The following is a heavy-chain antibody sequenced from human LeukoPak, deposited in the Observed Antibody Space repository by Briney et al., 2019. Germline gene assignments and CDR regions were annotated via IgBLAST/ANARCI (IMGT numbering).Heavy chain of an antibody. V-gene: IGHV4-38-2*02. CDR3: AREVATIHRYFDY. Sequence: SETLSLTCTVSGYSISSGYYWGWIRQPPGKGLEWIGSIYHSGSTYYNPSLKSRVTISVDTSKNQFSLKLSSVTAADTAVYYCAREVATIHRYFDYWGQGTLVTVSS. CDR2: IYHSGST. D-gene: IGHD5-12*01. J-gene: IGHJ4*02. CDR1: GYSISSGYY.